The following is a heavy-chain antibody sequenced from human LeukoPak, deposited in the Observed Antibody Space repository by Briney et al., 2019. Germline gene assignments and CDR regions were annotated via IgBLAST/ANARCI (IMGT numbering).Heavy chain of an antibody. V-gene: IGHV3-23*01. CDR1: GFTFSSYG. Sequence: AGGSLRLSCAASGFTFSSYGLSWVRQAPGKGLEWVSGITGSGGSTYYADSMKGRFTISRDNSKNTLYLQMNSLRAEDTAVYYCAKTLGYCSGGSCYSGVIDYWGQGTLVTVSS. J-gene: IGHJ4*02. CDR2: ITGSGGST. CDR3: AKTLGYCSGGSCYSGVIDY. D-gene: IGHD2-15*01.